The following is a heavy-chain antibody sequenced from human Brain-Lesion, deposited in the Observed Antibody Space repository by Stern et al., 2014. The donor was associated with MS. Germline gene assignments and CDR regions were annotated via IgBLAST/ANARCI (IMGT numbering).Heavy chain of an antibody. CDR1: GGSVSSTSYA. J-gene: IGHJ5*02. CDR3: AGEEDIRYCSGGSCTGNWFDP. CDR2: IYYSGNT. D-gene: IGHD2-15*01. V-gene: IGHV4-39*01. Sequence: VHLVESGPGLVKPSETLSLTCTVAGGSVSSTSYAWAWIRQPPGKGLEWIGTIYYSGNTYSSPSLKSRLTISLDTSKNQFPLQLRSVTAADTAVYYCAGEEDIRYCSGGSCTGNWFDPWGQGTLVTVSS.